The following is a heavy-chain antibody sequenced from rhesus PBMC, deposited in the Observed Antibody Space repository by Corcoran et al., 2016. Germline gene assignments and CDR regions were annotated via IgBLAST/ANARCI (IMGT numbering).Heavy chain of an antibody. CDR1: GYSISNGYY. CDR2: ITYSGST. CDR3: ARDDYGYDY. J-gene: IGHJ4*01. D-gene: IGHD4-29*01. Sequence: QVQLQESGPGLVKPSETLSLTCAVSGYSISNGYYWNWLPQPPGKGLEWIGYITYSGSTSYNPSLKSRVTISRDTSKNQFSLKLTSVTAADTAVYYCARDDYGYDYWGQGVLVTVSS. V-gene: IGHV4-122*02.